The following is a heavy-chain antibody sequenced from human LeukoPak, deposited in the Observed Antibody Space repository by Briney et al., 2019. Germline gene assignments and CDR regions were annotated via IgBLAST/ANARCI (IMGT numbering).Heavy chain of an antibody. Sequence: GGSLRLSCSVSGFTFSTYVMHWVRQAPGKGLEYVSAISSNGDNTYYADSVKGRFTISRDNSKNTLHLQMSSLRADDTAVYYCVRGTGYWGQGTLVTVSS. CDR3: VRGTGY. CDR2: ISSNGDNT. J-gene: IGHJ4*02. V-gene: IGHV3-64D*06. CDR1: GFTFSTYV.